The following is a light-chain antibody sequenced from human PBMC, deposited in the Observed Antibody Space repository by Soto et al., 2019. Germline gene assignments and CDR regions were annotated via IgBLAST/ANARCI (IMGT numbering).Light chain of an antibody. Sequence: QSVLTQPASVSGSPGQSITISCTGTSSDVGGYNYVSWYQQYPGKAPKLMIYEVSNRPSGVSNRFSGSKSGNTASLIISGLQAEDEADYYCNSYAGSSTWVFGTGTKVTVL. CDR3: NSYAGSSTWV. V-gene: IGLV2-14*01. J-gene: IGLJ1*01. CDR1: SSDVGGYNY. CDR2: EVS.